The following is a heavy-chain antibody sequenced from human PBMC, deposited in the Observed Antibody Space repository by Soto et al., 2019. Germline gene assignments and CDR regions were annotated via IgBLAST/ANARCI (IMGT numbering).Heavy chain of an antibody. CDR1: GFTFSSYS. J-gene: IGHJ4*02. D-gene: IGHD6-13*01. CDR3: ARVREQQLFPFDY. V-gene: IGHV3-21*01. CDR2: ISSSSSYI. Sequence: GGSLRLSCAASGFTFSSYSMNWVRQAPGKGLEWVSSISSSSSYIYYADSVKGRFTISRDNAKNSLYLQMNSLRAEDTAVYYCARVREQQLFPFDYWGQGTLVTVSS.